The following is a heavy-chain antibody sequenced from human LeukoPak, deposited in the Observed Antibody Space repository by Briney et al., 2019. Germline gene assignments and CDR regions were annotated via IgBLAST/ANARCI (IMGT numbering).Heavy chain of an antibody. CDR1: GFTFDDYG. J-gene: IGHJ4*02. CDR3: ARGYSSGWLFDY. D-gene: IGHD6-19*01. V-gene: IGHV3-20*04. CDR2: INWNGGTT. Sequence: GGSLRLSCAASGFTFDDYGMSWVRPAPGKGLEWVSGINWNGGTTSYADSVKGRFTISRDNAKNSLYLQMNSLRAEDTALYYCARGYSSGWLFDYWGQGTLVTVSS.